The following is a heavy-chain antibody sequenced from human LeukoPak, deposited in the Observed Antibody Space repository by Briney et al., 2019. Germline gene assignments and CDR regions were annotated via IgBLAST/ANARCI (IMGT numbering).Heavy chain of an antibody. CDR1: GYTFTGYY. CDR3: ARDMITFGGVIVNSFDY. V-gene: IGHV1-2*02. CDR2: INPNSGGT. Sequence: ASVKVSCKASGYTFTGYYMHWVRQAPGQGLEWMGWINPNSGGTNYAQKFQGRVTMTRDTSISTAYMELSRLRSDDTAVYYCARDMITFGGVIVNSFDYWGQGTLVTVSS. J-gene: IGHJ4*02. D-gene: IGHD3-16*02.